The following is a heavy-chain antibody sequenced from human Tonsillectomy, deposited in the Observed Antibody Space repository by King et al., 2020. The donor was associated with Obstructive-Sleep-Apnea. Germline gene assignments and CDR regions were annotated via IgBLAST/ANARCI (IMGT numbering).Heavy chain of an antibody. V-gene: IGHV4-39*07. CDR1: GGSISSSSYY. J-gene: IGHJ4*02. Sequence: QLQESGPGLVKPSETLSLTCTVSGGSISSSSYYWGWIRQPPGKGLEWIGSIYYSGSTYYNPSLKSRVTISVDTSKNQFSLKRGFVTAADTAVYYCARRDGSGPPGGDWGQGTLVTVSS. CDR2: IYYSGST. CDR3: ARRDGSGPPGGD. D-gene: IGHD5-24*01.